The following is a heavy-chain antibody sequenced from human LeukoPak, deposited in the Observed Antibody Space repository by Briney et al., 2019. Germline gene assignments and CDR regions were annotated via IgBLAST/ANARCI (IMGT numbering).Heavy chain of an antibody. CDR1: GFTFSSYS. D-gene: IGHD3-22*01. J-gene: IGHJ4*02. V-gene: IGHV3-48*04. Sequence: GGSLRLSCAASGFTFSSYSMNWVRQAPGKGLEWVSYISSSSSTIYYADSVKGRFTISRDNAKNSLYLQMNSLRAEDTAVYYCARVRGAYYYDSSGYADFDYWGQGTLVTVSS. CDR2: ISSSSSTI. CDR3: ARVRGAYYYDSSGYADFDY.